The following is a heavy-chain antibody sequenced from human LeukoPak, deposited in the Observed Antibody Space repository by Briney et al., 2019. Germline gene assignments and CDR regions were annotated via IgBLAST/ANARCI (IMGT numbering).Heavy chain of an antibody. CDR2: ISAYNGNT. Sequence: GASVKVSCKASGYTFTSYGISWVRQAPGQGLEWMGWISAYNGNTNYAQKLQGRVTMTTDTSTSTAYTELRSLRSDNTAVYYCATEFPSIAAAGPYHLDYWGQGTLVTVSS. CDR1: GYTFTSYG. V-gene: IGHV1-18*01. CDR3: ATEFPSIAAAGPYHLDY. J-gene: IGHJ4*02. D-gene: IGHD6-13*01.